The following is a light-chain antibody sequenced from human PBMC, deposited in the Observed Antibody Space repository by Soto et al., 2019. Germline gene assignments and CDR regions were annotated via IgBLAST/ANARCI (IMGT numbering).Light chain of an antibody. V-gene: IGKV3-15*01. CDR3: HHYNTWPWT. Sequence: EVVMTQSPATLSVSPGERATLSCRASQSVSSSLAWYQQKPGQAPRLLIYGASTRATGIPAWFSGSGSGTEFTLTISSLQSEDFAVYYCHHYNTWPWTFGQGTKVEI. J-gene: IGKJ1*01. CDR1: QSVSSS. CDR2: GAS.